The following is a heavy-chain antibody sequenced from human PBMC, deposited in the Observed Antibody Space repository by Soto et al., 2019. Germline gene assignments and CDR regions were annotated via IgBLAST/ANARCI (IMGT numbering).Heavy chain of an antibody. Sequence: ASVKVSCKASGYTFTGYYMHWVRQAPGQGLEWMGWINPNSGGTNYAQKFQGWVTMTRDTSISTAYMELSRLRSDDTAVYYCARAAGTAVNNWFDPWGQGTLVTVPQ. J-gene: IGHJ5*02. CDR3: ARAAGTAVNNWFDP. D-gene: IGHD3-10*01. CDR1: GYTFTGYY. CDR2: INPNSGGT. V-gene: IGHV1-2*04.